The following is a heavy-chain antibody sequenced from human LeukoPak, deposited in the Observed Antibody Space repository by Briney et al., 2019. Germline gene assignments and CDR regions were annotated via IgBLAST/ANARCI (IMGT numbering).Heavy chain of an antibody. D-gene: IGHD1-26*01. CDR3: VRVLWELDH. Sequence: ASVKVSCKVSGYTFTSYDINWVRQATGLGLEWMGWMSPNSGNTGFAQNFQGRVTMTRDTSITTAYMELSSLRSEDTAVYYCVRVLWELDHWGQGTLVTVSP. CDR2: MSPNSGNT. CDR1: GYTFTSYD. J-gene: IGHJ4*02. V-gene: IGHV1-8*01.